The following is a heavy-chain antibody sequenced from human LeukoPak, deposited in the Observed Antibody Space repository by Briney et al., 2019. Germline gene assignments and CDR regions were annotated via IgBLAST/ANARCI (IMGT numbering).Heavy chain of an antibody. CDR1: GFTFSSYA. D-gene: IGHD6-19*01. Sequence: GSLRLSCAASGFTFSSYAMSWVRQAPGKGLEWVSAISGSGGSTYYADSVKGRFTISRDNSKNTLYLQMNSLRAEDTAVYYCAKEVPLRSSGWYVSFDYYYYYGMDVWGQGTTVTVSS. CDR2: ISGSGGST. CDR3: AKEVPLRSSGWYVSFDYYYYYGMDV. V-gene: IGHV3-23*01. J-gene: IGHJ6*02.